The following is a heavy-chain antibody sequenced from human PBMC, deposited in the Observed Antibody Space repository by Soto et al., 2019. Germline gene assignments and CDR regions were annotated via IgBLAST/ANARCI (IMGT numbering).Heavy chain of an antibody. Sequence: SETLSLTSAVYGGSLSGEHWSWIRQPPGKGLEWIGEINHSGSTNYNPSLKSRVTISVDTSKNQFSLKLSSVTAADTAVYYCARCYIRLRRDTFYHWGQGTLVTVSS. CDR2: INHSGST. J-gene: IGHJ5*02. V-gene: IGHV4-34*01. CDR1: GGSLSGEH. CDR3: ARCYIRLRRDTFYH. D-gene: IGHD2-15*01.